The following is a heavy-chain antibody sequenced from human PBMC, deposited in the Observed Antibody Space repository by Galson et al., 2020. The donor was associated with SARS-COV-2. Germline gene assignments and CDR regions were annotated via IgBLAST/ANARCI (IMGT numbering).Heavy chain of an antibody. CDR3: ARDPQGGSSYGYFYGMDV. D-gene: IGHD3-16*01. J-gene: IGHJ6*02. V-gene: IGHV1-18*01. CDR1: GYTFTSYG. CDR2: ISTDNGNT. Sequence: GESLKISCTASGYTFTSYGISWVRQAPGQGLEWMGWISTDNGNTNYAQNLQGRVAMTTDTSTSTAYMELRSLTSDYTAVYYCARDPQGGSSYGYFYGMDVWGQGTTVTVSS.